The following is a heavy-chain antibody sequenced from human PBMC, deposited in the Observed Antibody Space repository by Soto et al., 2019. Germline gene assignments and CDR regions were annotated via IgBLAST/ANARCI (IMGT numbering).Heavy chain of an antibody. Sequence: QVQLQQWGAGLLKPSETLSLTCTVYGGSFSGNYWSWIRQPPGMGLEWIGEISHRGSTNYNPSLKSRVTISVDTSKNQFSLKLSSVTAADTAMYYCARGHLPGGNTFYYDYWGQGTLVTVSS. CDR3: ARGHLPGGNTFYYDY. J-gene: IGHJ4*02. V-gene: IGHV4-34*01. CDR1: GGSFSGNY. D-gene: IGHD2-15*01. CDR2: ISHRGST.